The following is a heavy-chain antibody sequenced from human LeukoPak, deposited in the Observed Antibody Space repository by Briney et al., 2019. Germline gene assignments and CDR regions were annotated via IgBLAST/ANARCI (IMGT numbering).Heavy chain of an antibody. CDR2: ISYDGSNK. D-gene: IGHD2-2*01. CDR3: ARARCSSTSCYGYYYYGMDV. V-gene: IGHV3-30*04. Sequence: PGGSLRLSCAASGFTFSSYAMHWVRQAPGKGLEWVAVISYDGSNKYYADSVKGRFTISRDNSKNTLYLQMNSLRAEDTAVYYCARARCSSTSCYGYYYYGMDVWGKGTTVTVSS. CDR1: GFTFSSYA. J-gene: IGHJ6*04.